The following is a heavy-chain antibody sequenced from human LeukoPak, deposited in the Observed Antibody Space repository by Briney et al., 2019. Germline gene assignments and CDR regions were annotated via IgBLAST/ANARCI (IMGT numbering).Heavy chain of an antibody. Sequence: PSETLSLTCTVSGGSISSGGYYWSWIRQHPGKGLEWIGYIYYSGSTYYNPSLKSRVTISVDTSKNQFSLKLSSVTAADTAVYYCARVSVQLWLMDYWGQGTLVTVSS. CDR3: ARVSVQLWLMDY. J-gene: IGHJ4*02. D-gene: IGHD5-18*01. CDR2: IYYSGST. CDR1: GGSISSGGYY. V-gene: IGHV4-31*03.